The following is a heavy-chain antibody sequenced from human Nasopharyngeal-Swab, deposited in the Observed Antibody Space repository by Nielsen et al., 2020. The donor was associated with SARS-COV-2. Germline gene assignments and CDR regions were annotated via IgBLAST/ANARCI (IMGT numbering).Heavy chain of an antibody. CDR3: ARPYCSSTSCPNWFDP. V-gene: IGHV5-51*01. J-gene: IGHJ5*02. CDR1: GYSFTSYW. Sequence: GESLKISCKGSGYSFTSYWIGWVRQMPGKGLEWMGIIYPGDSATRYSPSFQGQVTISADKSISTAYLQWSSLKASDTALYYCARPYCSSTSCPNWFDPWGQGTLVTVSS. D-gene: IGHD2-2*01. CDR2: IYPGDSAT.